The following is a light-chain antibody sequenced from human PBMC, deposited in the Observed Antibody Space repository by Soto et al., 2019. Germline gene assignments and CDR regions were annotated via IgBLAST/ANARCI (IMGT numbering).Light chain of an antibody. CDR3: HHSHNSPRR. CDR2: DAS. V-gene: IGKV3D-15*01. CDR1: RSVSSN. J-gene: IGKJ1*01. Sequence: MELPQSADTLTLSRGARATLSRRASRSVSSNYLAWYQQKPGQAPRLLMYDASSRATGIPARFSGSGSGTEFTLTISCLQSEDFAVYYCHHSHNSPRRVGQGTKVDIK.